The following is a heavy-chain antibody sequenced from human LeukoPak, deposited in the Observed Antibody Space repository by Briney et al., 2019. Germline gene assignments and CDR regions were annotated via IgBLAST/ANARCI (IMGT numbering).Heavy chain of an antibody. CDR1: GRSISSYY. V-gene: IGHV4-59*01. Sequence: SETLSPTCTVSGRSISSYYWSWIRQPPGKGLEWIGYIYYSGSTNYNPSLKSRVTISVDTSKNQFSLKLSSVTAADTAVYYCARDHRVIGRFGESCFDYWGQGTLVTVSS. CDR3: ARDHRVIGRFGESCFDY. J-gene: IGHJ4*02. CDR2: IYYSGST. D-gene: IGHD3-10*01.